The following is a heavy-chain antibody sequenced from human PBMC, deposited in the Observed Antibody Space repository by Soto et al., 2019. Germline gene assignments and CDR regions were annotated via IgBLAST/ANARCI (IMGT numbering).Heavy chain of an antibody. CDR3: ARERGAADAFDI. J-gene: IGHJ3*02. V-gene: IGHV4-61*01. CDR2: IYYSGST. D-gene: IGHD1-26*01. Sequence: SETLSLTCTVSGGSVSSGSYYWSWIRQPPGKGLEWIGYIYYSGSTNYNPSLKSRVTISVDTSKNQFSLKLSSVTAADTAVYYCARERGAADAFDIWGQGTMVTVSS. CDR1: GGSVSSGSYY.